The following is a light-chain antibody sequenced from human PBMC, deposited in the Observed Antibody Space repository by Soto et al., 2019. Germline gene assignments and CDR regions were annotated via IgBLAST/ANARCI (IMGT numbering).Light chain of an antibody. CDR2: IDD. V-gene: IGLV1-44*01. Sequence: QSVLTQPPSLSGTPGQRVTISCSGSTSNIAGNTVHWYQHLPETAPKLLIYIDDQRPSGVPDRFSGSKSGTSASLAISGLQSEDEADYYCCSYAGRINWVFGGGTKLTVL. CDR3: CSYAGRINWV. CDR1: TSNIAGNT. J-gene: IGLJ3*02.